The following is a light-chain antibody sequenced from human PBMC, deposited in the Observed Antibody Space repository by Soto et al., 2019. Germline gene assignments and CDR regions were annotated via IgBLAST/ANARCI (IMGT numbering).Light chain of an antibody. CDR3: QQYGSSPKT. CDR1: QSVSSSY. J-gene: IGKJ1*01. Sequence: EIVLTQSPGSLSLSPGERAGRSCRASQSVSSSYLAWYQQKPGQAPRLLIYGASSRATGIPDRFSGSGSGTDFTLTISRLEPEDFAVYYCQQYGSSPKTFGQGTKVDIK. CDR2: GAS. V-gene: IGKV3-20*01.